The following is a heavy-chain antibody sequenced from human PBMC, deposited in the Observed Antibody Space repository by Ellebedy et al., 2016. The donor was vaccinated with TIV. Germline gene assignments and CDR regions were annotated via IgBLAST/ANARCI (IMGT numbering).Heavy chain of an antibody. CDR3: ATDGSYGDYLFPAHAFEI. CDR2: LRQDENEK. V-gene: IGHV3-7*01. CDR1: GFNFRSYW. D-gene: IGHD4-17*01. Sequence: GGSLRLSCAASGFNFRSYWMSWVRQAPGKGLEWVANLRQDENEKYYLDSVKGRFTISRDNAKNSLYLQMNSLSAEDTAVYYCATDGSYGDYLFPAHAFEIWGQGTKVTVSS. J-gene: IGHJ3*02.